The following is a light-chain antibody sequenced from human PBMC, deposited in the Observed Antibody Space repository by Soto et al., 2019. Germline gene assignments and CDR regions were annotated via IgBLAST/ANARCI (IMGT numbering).Light chain of an antibody. V-gene: IGKV3-15*01. Sequence: EIVMTQSPATLSVSPGERATLSCRASQSVSSYLAWYQQKPGLPPRLLIYDATTRATGIPDRFSGRGSGTDFTLTIISLQSADFAVYYCQQYSNWPPLYTCGRGTKLEIK. J-gene: IGKJ2*01. CDR1: QSVSSY. CDR2: DAT. CDR3: QQYSNWPPLYT.